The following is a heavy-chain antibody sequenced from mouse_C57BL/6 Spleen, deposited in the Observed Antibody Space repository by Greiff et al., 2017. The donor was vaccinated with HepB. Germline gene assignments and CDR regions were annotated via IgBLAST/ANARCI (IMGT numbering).Heavy chain of an antibody. CDR3: ARENYSNYGFAY. J-gene: IGHJ3*01. Sequence: QVQLQQPGAELVRPGSSVKLSCKASGCTFTSYWMHWVKQRPIQGLEWIGNIDPSDSETHYNQKFKDKATLTVDKSSSTAYMQLSSLTSEDSAVYYCARENYSNYGFAYWGQGTLVTVSA. V-gene: IGHV1-52*01. CDR1: GCTFTSYW. CDR2: IDPSDSET. D-gene: IGHD2-5*01.